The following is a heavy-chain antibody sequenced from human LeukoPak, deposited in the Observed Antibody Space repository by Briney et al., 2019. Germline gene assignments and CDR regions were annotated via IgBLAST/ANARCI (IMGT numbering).Heavy chain of an antibody. V-gene: IGHV4-39*07. J-gene: IGHJ4*02. D-gene: IGHD4-17*01. CDR2: IYYSGST. CDR1: GGSISSSSYY. Sequence: PSETLSLTCTVSGGSISSSSYYWGWIRQPPGKGLEWIGSIYYSGSTYYNPSLKSRVTISVDTSKNQFSLKLSSVTAADTAVYYCARDQPADQLDDYGDLRELYYFDYWGQGTLVTVSS. CDR3: ARDQPADQLDDYGDLRELYYFDY.